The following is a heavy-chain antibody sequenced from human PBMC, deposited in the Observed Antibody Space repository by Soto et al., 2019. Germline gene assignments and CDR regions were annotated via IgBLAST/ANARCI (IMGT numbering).Heavy chain of an antibody. D-gene: IGHD2-15*01. CDR2: INSDGSST. CDR3: ARDHGDIVVVVAATNDLDY. V-gene: IGHV3-74*01. J-gene: IGHJ4*02. CDR1: GFTFSSYW. Sequence: EVQLVESGGGLVQPGGSLRLSCAASGFTFSSYWMHWVRQAPGKGLVWVSRINSDGSSTSYADSVKGRFTISRDNAKNTLYLQMNSLRAEDTAVYYCARDHGDIVVVVAATNDLDYWGQGTLVTVSS.